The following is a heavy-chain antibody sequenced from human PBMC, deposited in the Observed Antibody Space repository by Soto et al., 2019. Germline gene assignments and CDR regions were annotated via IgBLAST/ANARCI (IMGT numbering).Heavy chain of an antibody. CDR2: ISYDGSNK. V-gene: IGHV3-30-3*01. CDR3: ASYSCCYFYAYYYLLYF. CDR1: GFTFSSYA. D-gene: IGHD1-26*01. J-gene: IGHJ6*02. Sequence: GALRLSCAASGFTFSSYAMHWVRQAPGKGLEWVAVISYDGSNKYYADSVKGRFTISRDNSKNTLYLQMNSLRAEDTAVYYCASYSCCYFYAYYYLLYFCGQGTTVTVSS.